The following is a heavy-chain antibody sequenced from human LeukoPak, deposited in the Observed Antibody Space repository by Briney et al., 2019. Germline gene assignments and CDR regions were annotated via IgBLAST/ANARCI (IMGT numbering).Heavy chain of an antibody. CDR2: ISAYNGNT. J-gene: IGHJ4*02. Sequence: ASVKVSCKASGGTFSSYGISWVRQAPGQGLEWMGWISAYNGNTNYAQKLQGRVTMTTDTSTSTAYMELRSLRSDDTAVYYCARDLGVLLWFGEFLPADYWGQGTLVTVSS. CDR1: GGTFSSYG. V-gene: IGHV1-18*01. D-gene: IGHD3-10*01. CDR3: ARDLGVLLWFGEFLPADY.